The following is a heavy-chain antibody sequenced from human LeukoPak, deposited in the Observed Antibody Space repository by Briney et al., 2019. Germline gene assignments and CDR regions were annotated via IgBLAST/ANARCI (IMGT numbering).Heavy chain of an antibody. CDR3: ARGGNYWPQWWFDP. Sequence: GSLRLSCAASGFTFSSYWMSWIRQPPGKGLEWIGYIYYTGSTSYNPSLKSRVTMSLDASKNQFSLELNSVTPADTAVYYCARGGNYWPQWWFDPWGRGTLVSVSS. D-gene: IGHD1-26*01. CDR2: IYYTGST. CDR1: GFTFSSYW. V-gene: IGHV4-59*01. J-gene: IGHJ5*02.